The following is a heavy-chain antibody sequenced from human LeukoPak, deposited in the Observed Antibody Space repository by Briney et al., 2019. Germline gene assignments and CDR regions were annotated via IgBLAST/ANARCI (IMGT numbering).Heavy chain of an antibody. CDR1: GFSLSTPGMC. CDR2: IDWDDDK. CDR3: ARMTPDSPSFDY. V-gene: IGHV2-70*01. J-gene: IGHJ4*02. D-gene: IGHD2-15*01. Sequence: SGPALVKPTQPLTLTFTFSGFSLSTPGMCVTWIRQPPGKALEWLALIDWDDDKFYSPSLRTRLTISKDTPKNQVVLRMTNMDPVDTGTYYCARMTPDSPSFDYWGQGALITVSS.